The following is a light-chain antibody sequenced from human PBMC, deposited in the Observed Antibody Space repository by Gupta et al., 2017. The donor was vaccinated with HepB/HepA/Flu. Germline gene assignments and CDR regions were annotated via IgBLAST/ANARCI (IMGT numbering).Light chain of an antibody. CDR2: YKSDSDM. CDR3: MIWHTSAWV. J-gene: IGLJ3*02. CDR1: SGLNVGTYR. Sequence: QAILTQPSSLSASPGASASLTCTFRSGLNVGTYRIYWYQQKPGSPPQYLLRYKSDSDMQQGSGVPSRFSGSTDASANAGILLISGLQSEDEADYYCMIWHTSAWVFGGGTKLTVL. V-gene: IGLV5-45*02.